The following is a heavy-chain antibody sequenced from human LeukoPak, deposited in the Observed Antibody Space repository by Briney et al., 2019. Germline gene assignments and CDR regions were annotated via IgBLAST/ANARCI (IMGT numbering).Heavy chain of an antibody. Sequence: ASVRVSCKASGYTFTSYDINWVRQAAGQGLEWMGWMNPNSGNTGYAQKFQGRITMARNTSISTAYMELSSLTSEDTAVYFCARRYDSGSYHLPHWGQGTLVTVSS. CDR3: ARRYDSGSYHLPH. CDR2: MNPNSGNT. CDR1: GYTFTSYD. D-gene: IGHD3-10*01. V-gene: IGHV1-8*01. J-gene: IGHJ4*02.